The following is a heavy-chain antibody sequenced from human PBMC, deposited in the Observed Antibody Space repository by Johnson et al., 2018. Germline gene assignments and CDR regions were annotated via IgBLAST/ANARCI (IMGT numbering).Heavy chain of an antibody. Sequence: EVQLVESGGGLVQPGGSLRLSCAASGFTVSSNYMSWVRQAPGKGLEWVSVIYSGGSTYYADSVKGRFTISRDNSKNTLYLQMNSLRAEDTAVYYCASEYFDWLADAFDIWGQGTMVTVSS. CDR1: GFTVSSNY. J-gene: IGHJ3*02. CDR2: IYSGGST. CDR3: ASEYFDWLADAFDI. D-gene: IGHD3-9*01. V-gene: IGHV3-66*02.